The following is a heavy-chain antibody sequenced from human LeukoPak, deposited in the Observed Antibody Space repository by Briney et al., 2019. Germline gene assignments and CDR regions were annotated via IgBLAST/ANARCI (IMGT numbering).Heavy chain of an antibody. V-gene: IGHV4-30-2*01. CDR2: FYQSGIS. CDR1: GVSIKSGDYS. CDR3: AACASGSCYSGAPFDH. D-gene: IGHD2-15*01. J-gene: IGHJ4*02. Sequence: RTSETLSLTCTVSGVSIKSGDYSWSWLRQPPAKGLEWIGFFYQSGISSNNPSLKSRFTITLDTSKNHISLKLTSVTAADTALYFCAACASGSCYSGAPFDHWGQGALVTVSS.